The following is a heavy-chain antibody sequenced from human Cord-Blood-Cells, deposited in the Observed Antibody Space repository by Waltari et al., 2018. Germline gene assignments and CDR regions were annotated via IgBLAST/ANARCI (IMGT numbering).Heavy chain of an antibody. J-gene: IGHJ4*02. CDR2: INPNSGGT. D-gene: IGHD3-16*01. V-gene: IGHV1-2*02. CDR3: ASPKGDRGGAFDY. Sequence: QGLEWMGWINPNSGGTNYAQKFQGRVTMTRDTSISTAYMELSRLRSDDTAVYYCASPKGDRGGAFDYWGQGTLVTVSS.